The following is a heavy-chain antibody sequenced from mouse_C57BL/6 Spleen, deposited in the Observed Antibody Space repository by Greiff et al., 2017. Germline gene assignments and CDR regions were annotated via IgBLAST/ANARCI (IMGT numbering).Heavy chain of an antibody. D-gene: IGHD3-2*02. V-gene: IGHV1-80*01. CDR1: GYAFSSYW. Sequence: VQLQQSGAELVKPGASVKISCKASGYAFSSYWMNWVKQRPGKGLEWIGPIYPGDGDTNYNGKFKGPAPLTADKSSSPAYMQLSSLTAEDSAVYFCARDRLLDYWGQGTTLTVSS. CDR2: IYPGDGDT. J-gene: IGHJ2*01. CDR3: ARDRLLDY.